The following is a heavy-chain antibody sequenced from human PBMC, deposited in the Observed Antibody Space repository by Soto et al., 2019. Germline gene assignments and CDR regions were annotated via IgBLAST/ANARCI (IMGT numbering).Heavy chain of an antibody. CDR1: GFTFSSHS. CDR3: ARDDERGSDCDLGS. V-gene: IGHV3-30-3*01. J-gene: IGHJ4*02. D-gene: IGHD1-26*01. Sequence: QVQLVESGGGVVKPGRSLRLSCAVSGFTFSSHSMHWVRQAPGKGLEWVTLISSDGRNKYYADSVKGRFTTSRDNSKNTMYLHMNSRRVEDTAVYYCARDDERGSDCDLGSWGQGALVTVSS. CDR2: ISSDGRNK.